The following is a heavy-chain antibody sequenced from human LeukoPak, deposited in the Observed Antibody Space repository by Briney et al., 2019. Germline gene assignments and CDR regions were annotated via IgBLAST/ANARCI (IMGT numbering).Heavy chain of an antibody. D-gene: IGHD3-9*01. CDR2: IYPGDSDT. CDR3: ARPAYDILTGYYNERVGHAFDI. CDR1: GYSFTSYW. Sequence: GESLKISCKSSGYSFTSYWIGWVRQMPGKGLEWMGIIYPGDSDTRYSPSFQGQVTISADKSISTAYLQWSSLKASDTAMYYCARPAYDILTGYYNERVGHAFDIWGQGTMVTVSS. J-gene: IGHJ3*02. V-gene: IGHV5-51*01.